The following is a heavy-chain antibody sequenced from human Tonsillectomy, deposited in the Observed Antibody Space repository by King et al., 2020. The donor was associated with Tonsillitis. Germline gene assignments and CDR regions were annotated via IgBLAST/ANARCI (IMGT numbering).Heavy chain of an antibody. CDR1: GFTFSNYG. CDR3: AREYYYDTQGWDY. J-gene: IGHJ4*02. CDR2: IWYDGSNK. V-gene: IGHV3-33*01. Sequence: VQLVESGGGVVQPGRSLRLSCAASGFTFSNYGMHWVRQALGKGLEWVAVIWYDGSNKYYADSVKGRFTISRDNSNNTLYLQMNSLRAEDTAVYYCAREYYYDTQGWDYWGQGTLVTVSS. D-gene: IGHD3-22*01.